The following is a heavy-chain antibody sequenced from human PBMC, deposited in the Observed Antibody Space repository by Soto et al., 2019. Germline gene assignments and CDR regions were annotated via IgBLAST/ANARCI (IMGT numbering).Heavy chain of an antibody. J-gene: IGHJ4*02. V-gene: IGHV3-30-3*01. CDR2: ISYDGSNK. CDR3: AREDTIFGVVIIHQVFDY. CDR1: GFTFGSYA. Sequence: PGGSLRLSCAASGFTFGSYAMHWVRQAPGKGLEWVAVISYDGSNKYYADSVKGRFTISRDNSKNTLYLQMNSLRAEDTAVYYCAREDTIFGVVIIHQVFDYWGQGTLVTVSS. D-gene: IGHD3-3*01.